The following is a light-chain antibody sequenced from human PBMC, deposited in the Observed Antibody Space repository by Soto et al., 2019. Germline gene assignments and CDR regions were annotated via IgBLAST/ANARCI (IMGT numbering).Light chain of an antibody. Sequence: DIQMTQSPSSLSASVGDRVTITCRASQSISSYLNWYQQKPGKAPKLLIYAASSLQSGVPSRFSGSGSGTDFTLTISSLQPEDFATYYCQQSCSTQWTFGQGTRWIS. J-gene: IGKJ1*01. CDR3: QQSCSTQWT. V-gene: IGKV1-39*01. CDR1: QSISSY. CDR2: AAS.